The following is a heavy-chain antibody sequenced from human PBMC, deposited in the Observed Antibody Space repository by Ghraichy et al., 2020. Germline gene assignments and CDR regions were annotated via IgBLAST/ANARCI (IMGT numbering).Heavy chain of an antibody. CDR2: LNHIGNP. J-gene: IGHJ6*02. CDR1: GGSLSGYF. D-gene: IGHD2-15*01. Sequence: SETLSLTCAVNGGSLSGYFWHWVRQPPGQGLEWIGELNHIGNPIYNPSLKSRVSISGDMSKNQFSLKLTSVTAADTAIYYCARLSFLGSCSGGSCHSDYSYYAMDVWGQGTAVTVSS. CDR3: ARLSFLGSCSGGSCHSDYSYYAMDV. V-gene: IGHV4-34*01.